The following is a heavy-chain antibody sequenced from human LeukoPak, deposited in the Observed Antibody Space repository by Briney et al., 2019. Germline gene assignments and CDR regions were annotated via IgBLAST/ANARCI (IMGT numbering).Heavy chain of an antibody. CDR3: ARDSSESVYYFDY. J-gene: IGHJ4*02. CDR2: INPSGGST. CDR1: GYTFTSYY. V-gene: IGHV1-46*01. D-gene: IGHD6-25*01. Sequence: ASVKVSCKASGYTFTSYYMHWVRQAPGQGLEWMGIINPSGGSTSYAQKLQGRVTMTTDTSTSTAYMELRSLRSDDTAVYYCARDSSESVYYFDYWGQGTLVTVSS.